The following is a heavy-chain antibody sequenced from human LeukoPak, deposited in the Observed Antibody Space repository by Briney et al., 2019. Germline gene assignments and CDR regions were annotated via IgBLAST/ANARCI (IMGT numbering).Heavy chain of an antibody. CDR3: AKDLNDILTGAFGWFDP. CDR1: GFAFSSYG. Sequence: PGGSLRLSCAASGFAFSSYGMSWVRQAPGKGLEWVSAISGSGGSTYYADSVKGRFTISRDNSKNTLYLQMNSLRAEDTAVYYCAKDLNDILTGAFGWFDPWGQGTLVTVSS. D-gene: IGHD3-9*01. CDR2: ISGSGGST. V-gene: IGHV3-23*01. J-gene: IGHJ5*02.